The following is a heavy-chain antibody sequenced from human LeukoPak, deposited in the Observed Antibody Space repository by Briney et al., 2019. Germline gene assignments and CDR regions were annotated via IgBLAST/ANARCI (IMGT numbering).Heavy chain of an antibody. Sequence: GGSLRLSCAASGFTFSSYAMSWVRQAPGKGLEWVSAISGSGGSTYYADSVKGRFTISRDNSKNTLYLQMNSLRAEDTAVYYCAKEPGRGYSYGYRGYFDYWGQGTPVTVSS. CDR3: AKEPGRGYSYGYRGYFDY. J-gene: IGHJ4*02. V-gene: IGHV3-23*01. CDR1: GFTFSSYA. D-gene: IGHD5-18*01. CDR2: ISGSGGST.